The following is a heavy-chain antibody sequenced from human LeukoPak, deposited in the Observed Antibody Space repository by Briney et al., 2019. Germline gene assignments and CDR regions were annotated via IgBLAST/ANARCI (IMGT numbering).Heavy chain of an antibody. CDR3: TTDMVVTERLVSRDY. CDR1: GFTFSNAW. J-gene: IGHJ4*02. D-gene: IGHD2-21*02. CDR2: IKSKTDGGTT. V-gene: IGHV3-15*01. Sequence: PGGSLRLSCAASGFTFSNAWMSWVRQAPGKGLEWVGRIKSKTDGGTTDYAAPVKGRFTISRDDSKNTLYLQMNSLKTEDTAVYYCTTDMVVTERLVSRDYWGQGTLVTVSS.